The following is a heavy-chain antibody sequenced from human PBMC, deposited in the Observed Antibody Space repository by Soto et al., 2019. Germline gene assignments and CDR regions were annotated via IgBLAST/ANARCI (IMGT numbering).Heavy chain of an antibody. J-gene: IGHJ3*02. CDR3: ARDKVDRFVDYDSSGYYFAFDI. CDR2: ISSSSSTI. Sequence: GGSLRLSCAASGFTFSSYSMNWVRQAPGKGLEWVSYISSSSSTIYYADSVKGRFTISRDNAKNSLYLQMNSLRDEDTAVYYCARDKVDRFVDYDSSGYYFAFDIWGQGTMVTVSS. V-gene: IGHV3-48*02. D-gene: IGHD3-22*01. CDR1: GFTFSSYS.